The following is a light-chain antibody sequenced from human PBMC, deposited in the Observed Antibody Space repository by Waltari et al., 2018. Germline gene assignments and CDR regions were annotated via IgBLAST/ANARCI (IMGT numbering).Light chain of an antibody. CDR2: ATS. CDR1: QGMSSY. V-gene: IGKV1-8*01. J-gene: IGKJ3*01. Sequence: AIRMTQSPSSFSASTGDRVTITCRASQGMSSYLAWYQQKPGTAPKLLIYATSTLQSGVPSRFSGSGSGTDFSLTISCLQSEDFATYYCQQYYTYPPTFGPGTKVDIK. CDR3: QQYYTYPPT.